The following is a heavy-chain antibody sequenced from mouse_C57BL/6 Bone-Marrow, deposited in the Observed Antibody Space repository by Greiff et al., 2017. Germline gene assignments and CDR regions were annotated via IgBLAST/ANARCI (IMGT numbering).Heavy chain of an antibody. CDR1: GYTFTSYW. Sequence: QVQLQQPGAELVMPGASVKLSCKASGYTFTSYWMHWVKQRPGQGLEWIGEIDPSDSYTNYNQKFKGKSTLTVDKSSSTAYMQLSSLTSEDSAVXYCAREDYYGSREAWFAYWGQGTLVTVSA. V-gene: IGHV1-69*01. D-gene: IGHD1-1*01. J-gene: IGHJ3*01. CDR2: IDPSDSYT. CDR3: AREDYYGSREAWFAY.